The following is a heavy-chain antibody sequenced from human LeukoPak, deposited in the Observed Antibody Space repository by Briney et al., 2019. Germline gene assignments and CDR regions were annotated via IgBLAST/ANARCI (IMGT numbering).Heavy chain of an antibody. CDR2: IYHSGST. J-gene: IGHJ4*02. CDR1: GGSISSSNW. V-gene: IGHV4-4*02. CDR3: ARDGAGYTSGWDY. Sequence: SGTLSLTCAVSGGSISSSNWWSWVRQPPGKGLEWIGEIYHSGSTNYNPSLKSRVTISVDKSKNQFSLKLSSVTAADTAVYYCARDGAGYTSGWDYWGQGTLVTVPS. D-gene: IGHD6-19*01.